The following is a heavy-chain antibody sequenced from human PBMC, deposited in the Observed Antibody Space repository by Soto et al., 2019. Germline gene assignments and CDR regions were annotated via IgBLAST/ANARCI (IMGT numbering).Heavy chain of an antibody. CDR1: GFTFSSYS. V-gene: IGHV3-21*01. CDR3: ARDRADCSGGSCYFGMDF. CDR2: ISSSSSYI. D-gene: IGHD2-15*01. J-gene: IGHJ6*02. Sequence: PGGSLRLSCAASGFTFSSYSMNWVRQAPGKGLEWVSSISSSSSYIYYADSVKGRFTISRDNAKNSLYLQMNSLRAEDTAVYYCARDRADCSGGSCYFGMDFWGQGTTVTVSS.